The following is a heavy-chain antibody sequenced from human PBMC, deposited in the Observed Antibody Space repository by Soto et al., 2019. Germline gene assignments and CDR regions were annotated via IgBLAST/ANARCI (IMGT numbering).Heavy chain of an antibody. Sequence: PSETLSLTCTVSGDSISTYYWNWIRQPPGKGLEWIGYIYNSGSTSYTPSLKSRVTFSVDTSKNQFSLKLNSLTAADTAVYYCARASPRGYLDAFDIWGRGTMVTVSS. D-gene: IGHD6-25*01. J-gene: IGHJ3*02. CDR2: IYNSGST. CDR3: ARASPRGYLDAFDI. CDR1: GDSISTYY. V-gene: IGHV4-59*08.